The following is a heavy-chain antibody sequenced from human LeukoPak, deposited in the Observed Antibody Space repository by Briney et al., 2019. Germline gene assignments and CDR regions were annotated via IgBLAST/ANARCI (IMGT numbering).Heavy chain of an antibody. CDR2: ISYDGSNK. Sequence: GGSLRLSCAASGFTFSSYGMHWVRQAPGKGLEWVAVISYDGSNKYYADSVKGRFTISRDNSKNTLYLQMNSLRAEDTAVYYCAKVLGLTDGSVVPAAKAYYYGMDVWGQGTTVTVSS. CDR1: GFTFSSYG. V-gene: IGHV3-30*18. J-gene: IGHJ6*02. CDR3: AKVLGLTDGSVVPAAKAYYYGMDV. D-gene: IGHD2-2*01.